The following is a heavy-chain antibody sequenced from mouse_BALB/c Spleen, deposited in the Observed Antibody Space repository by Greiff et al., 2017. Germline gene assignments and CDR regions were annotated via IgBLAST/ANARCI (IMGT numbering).Heavy chain of an antibody. CDR2: IDPFNGGT. J-gene: IGHJ2*01. CDR1: GYSFTSYY. D-gene: IGHD1-1*01. Sequence: EVQLQESGPELMKPGASVKISCKASGYSFTSYYMHWVKQSHGKSLEWIGYIDPFNGGTSYNQKFKVKATLTVNKSSSTAYMHLSSLTSEDSAVYPCARSSYGSSFDYWGQGTTLTVSS. CDR3: ARSSYGSSFDY. V-gene: IGHV1S135*01.